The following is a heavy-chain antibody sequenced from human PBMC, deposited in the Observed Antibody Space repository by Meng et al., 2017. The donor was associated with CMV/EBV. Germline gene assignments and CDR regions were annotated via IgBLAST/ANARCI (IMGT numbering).Heavy chain of an antibody. CDR2: IYSGGST. J-gene: IGHJ6*02. Sequence: GSLKISCAASGFTVSSNYMSWVRQAPGKGLEWVSVIYSGGSTYYADSVKGRFTISRDNSKNTLYLQMNSLRAEDTVVYYCARDYRITIGPFYYYCGMDVWGQGTTVTVSS. CDR3: ARDYRITIGPFYYYCGMDV. D-gene: IGHD3-9*01. V-gene: IGHV3-53*01. CDR1: GFTVSSNY.